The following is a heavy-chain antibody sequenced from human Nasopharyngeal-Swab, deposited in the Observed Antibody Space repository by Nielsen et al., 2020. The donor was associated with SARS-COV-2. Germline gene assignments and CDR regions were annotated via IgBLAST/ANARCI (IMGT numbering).Heavy chain of an antibody. D-gene: IGHD6-13*01. Sequence: WIRQPPGKGLEWIGSIYYSGSTYYNLSLKSRVTISVDTSKNRFSLKLSSVTAADTAVYYCARHVSSSWYAAVAGIRAFDYWGQGTLVTVSS. CDR3: ARHVSSSWYAAVAGIRAFDY. CDR2: IYYSGST. V-gene: IGHV4-39*01. J-gene: IGHJ4*02.